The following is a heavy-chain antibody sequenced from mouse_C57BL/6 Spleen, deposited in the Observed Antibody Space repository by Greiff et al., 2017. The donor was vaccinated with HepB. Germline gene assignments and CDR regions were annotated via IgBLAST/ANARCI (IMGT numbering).Heavy chain of an antibody. D-gene: IGHD2-12*01. J-gene: IGHJ2*01. V-gene: IGHV5-9*01. CDR3: ARLHYKEYYFDY. CDR1: GFTFSSYT. Sequence: EVKLMESGGGLVKPGGSLKLSCAASGFTFSSYTMSWVRQTPEKRLEWVATISGGGGNTYYPDSVKGRFTISRDNAKNTLYLQMSSLRSEDTALYYCARLHYKEYYFDYWGQGTTLTVSS. CDR2: ISGGGGNT.